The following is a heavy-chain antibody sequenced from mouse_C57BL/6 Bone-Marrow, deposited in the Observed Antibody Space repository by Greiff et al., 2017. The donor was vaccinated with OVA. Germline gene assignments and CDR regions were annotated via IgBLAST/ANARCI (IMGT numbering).Heavy chain of an antibody. CDR1: GYTFTSYW. D-gene: IGHD2-5*01. Sequence: VQLQQSGAELVKPGASVKMSCKASGYTFTSYWITWVKQRPGQGLEWIGDIYPGSGSTNYNEKFKSKATLTVDTSSSTAYMQLSSLTSEDSAVYYCARWEYSNYLYWYFDVWGTGTTVTVSS. CDR2: IYPGSGST. CDR3: ARWEYSNYLYWYFDV. V-gene: IGHV1-55*01. J-gene: IGHJ1*03.